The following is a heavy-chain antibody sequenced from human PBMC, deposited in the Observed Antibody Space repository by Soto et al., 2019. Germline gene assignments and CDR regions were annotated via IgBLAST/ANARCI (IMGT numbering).Heavy chain of an antibody. CDR1: GFTFSSYG. CDR3: AKDASNYDFWSGYSDYYGMDV. J-gene: IGHJ6*02. Sequence: PGGSLRLSCAASGFTFSSYGMHWVRQAPGKGLEWVAVISYDGSNKYYADSVKGRFTISRDNSKNTLYLQMNSLRAEDTAVYYCAKDASNYDFWSGYSDYYGMDVWGQGTTVTVSS. CDR2: ISYDGSNK. D-gene: IGHD3-3*01. V-gene: IGHV3-30*18.